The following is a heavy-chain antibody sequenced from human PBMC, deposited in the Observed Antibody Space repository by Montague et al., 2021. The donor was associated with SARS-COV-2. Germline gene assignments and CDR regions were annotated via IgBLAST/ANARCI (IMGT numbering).Heavy chain of an antibody. CDR2: INYSGST. CDR1: GGSFSGYY. V-gene: IGHV4-34*01. CDR3: KGAHYGILTGSSTDV. D-gene: IGHD3-9*01. Sequence: SETLSLTCAVYGGSFSGYYWSWIRQPPGKGLEWIGEINYSGSTNYNPSLKSRVTISIDTSKNQFSLKLSSVTAADTAVYYCKGAHYGILTGSSTDVWGQGTTVTVSS. J-gene: IGHJ6*02.